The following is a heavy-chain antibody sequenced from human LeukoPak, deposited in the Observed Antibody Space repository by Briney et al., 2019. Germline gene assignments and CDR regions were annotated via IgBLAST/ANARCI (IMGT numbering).Heavy chain of an antibody. D-gene: IGHD3-22*01. CDR1: GGSISSYY. CDR3: ARDLVSGGGYYNGGHDY. V-gene: IGHV4-4*07. Sequence: SETLSLTCTVSGGSISSYYWSWIRQPAGKGLEWIGRIYTSGSINYNPSLKSRVTMSVDTSKNQFSLKLSSVTAADTAVYYCARDLVSGGGYYNGGHDYWGQGTLVTVSS. J-gene: IGHJ4*02. CDR2: IYTSGSI.